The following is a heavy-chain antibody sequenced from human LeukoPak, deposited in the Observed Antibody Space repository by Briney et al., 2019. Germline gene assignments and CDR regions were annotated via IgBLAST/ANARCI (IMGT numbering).Heavy chain of an antibody. CDR2: IYYSGST. V-gene: IGHV4-31*03. CDR3: ARAVYGSGNYYDY. CDR1: GGSISSGDYY. D-gene: IGHD3-10*01. J-gene: IGHJ4*02. Sequence: SQTLSLTCTVSGGSISSGDYYWSWIRQHPGKGLEWIGYIYYSGSTYYNPSLKSRITISVDTSKNQFSLKLSSVTAADTAVYYCARAVYGSGNYYDYWGQGTLVTVSS.